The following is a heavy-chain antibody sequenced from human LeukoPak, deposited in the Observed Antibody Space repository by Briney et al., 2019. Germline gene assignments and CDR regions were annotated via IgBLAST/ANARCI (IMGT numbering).Heavy chain of an antibody. Sequence: SETLSLTCAVSGGSISSSNWWSWVRQPPGKGLEWIGEIFHSGSTNYNPSLKSRVTISVDKSKNQFSLKLSSVTAADTAVYYCARVGYSYGDPGYYYYYMNVWGKGTTVTISS. D-gene: IGHD5-18*01. J-gene: IGHJ6*03. CDR2: IFHSGST. CDR1: GGSISSSNW. V-gene: IGHV4-4*02. CDR3: ARVGYSYGDPGYYYYYMNV.